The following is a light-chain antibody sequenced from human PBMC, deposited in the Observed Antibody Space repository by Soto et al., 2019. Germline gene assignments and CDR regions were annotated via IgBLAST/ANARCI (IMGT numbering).Light chain of an antibody. J-gene: IGLJ2*01. Sequence: QSALTQPASVSGSPGQSITISCAGTSSDIGSSNSVSWYQQHPGKAPKLMIYEVSNRPSGVSNRFSGSKSGNTASLTISGLQADDEADYYCSSYTSSATVVFGGGTKLTVL. CDR1: SSDIGSSNS. CDR2: EVS. V-gene: IGLV2-14*01. CDR3: SSYTSSATVV.